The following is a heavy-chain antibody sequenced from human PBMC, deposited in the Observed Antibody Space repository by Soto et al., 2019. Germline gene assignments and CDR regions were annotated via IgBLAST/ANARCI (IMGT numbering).Heavy chain of an antibody. CDR1: GFTFRRYW. V-gene: IGHV3-7*03. J-gene: IGHJ1*01. CDR3: AGGTMASNEVLGN. D-gene: IGHD4-4*01. CDR2: INLDGSEK. Sequence: EGQLVESGGGLVQPGGSLRLSCQASGFTFRRYWMTWVRRAPGKGLEWVANINLDGSEKYYVDAVKGRFTISRDKAKNLRHLDLSDWRASARACYYVAGGTMASNEVLGNWGQGTRVTVSS.